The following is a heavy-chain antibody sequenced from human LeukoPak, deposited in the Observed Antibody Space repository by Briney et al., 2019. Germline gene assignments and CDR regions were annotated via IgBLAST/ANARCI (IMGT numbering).Heavy chain of an antibody. CDR1: GGSISSYY. J-gene: IGHJ5*02. V-gene: IGHV4-4*09. CDR2: IYTSGST. CDR3: TRMIYYDNNWFDP. D-gene: IGHD3-22*01. Sequence: LETLSLTCTVSGGSISSYYWSWIRQPPGKGLEWIGYIYTSGSTNYNPSLKSRVTISVDTSKNQFSLKLSSVTAADTAVYYCTRMIYYDNNWFDPWGQGTLVTVSS.